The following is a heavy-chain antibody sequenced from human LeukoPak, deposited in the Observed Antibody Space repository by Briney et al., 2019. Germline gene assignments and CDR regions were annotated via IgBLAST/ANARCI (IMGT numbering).Heavy chain of an antibody. V-gene: IGHV3-30*04. CDR3: ARGDRSGYYSPDF. Sequence: PGGSLRLSCAASGFIFSSYAIHWVRQAPGKGLEWLALISYDGSNKYYADSLKGRFTISRDNSKNTLYLQMNSLRAEDTAVYYCARGDRSGYYSPDFWGQGTLVTVSP. CDR1: GFIFSSYA. D-gene: IGHD3-22*01. CDR2: ISYDGSNK. J-gene: IGHJ4*02.